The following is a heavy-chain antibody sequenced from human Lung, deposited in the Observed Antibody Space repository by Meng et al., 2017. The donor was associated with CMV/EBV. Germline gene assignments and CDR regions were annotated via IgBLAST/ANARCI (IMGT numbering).Heavy chain of an antibody. CDR3: AKEPTYQRYSGSYLNY. CDR2: ISVGGGTT. Sequence: GEXXKISCAASGFTFSNAWMSWVRQAPGKGLEWVSVISVGGGTTDFADSVKGRFTISRDNSKNTLYLQMYSLRAEDTAGYYWAKEPTYQRYSGSYLNYWVQGTXVTVSS. J-gene: IGHJ4*01. D-gene: IGHD1-26*01. CDR1: GFTFSNAW. V-gene: IGHV3-23*01.